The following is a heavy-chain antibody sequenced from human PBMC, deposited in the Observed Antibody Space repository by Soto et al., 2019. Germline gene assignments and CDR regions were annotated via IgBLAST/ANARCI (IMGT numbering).Heavy chain of an antibody. CDR3: SRSRSYDY. Sequence: GGSLRLSWAASGFTFSSYSMNWVRQAPGKGLEWVSYVSSSSSTIYYADSVKGRFTISRDDSKSIAYLQMNSLKTEDTAVYYCSRSRSYDYWGQGTLVTVSS. V-gene: IGHV3-48*01. J-gene: IGHJ4*02. CDR1: GFTFSSYS. CDR2: VSSSSSTI.